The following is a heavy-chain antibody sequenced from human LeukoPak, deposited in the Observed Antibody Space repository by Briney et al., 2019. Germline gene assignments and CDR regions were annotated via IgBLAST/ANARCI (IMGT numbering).Heavy chain of an antibody. Sequence: GGSLRLSCAASGFTFSSYSMNWVRQAPGKGLEWVSYITGSGGSKYYADSVRGRFTISRDNAKNSLYLQMNSLRAEDTAVYYCAELGITMIGGVWGKGTTVTISS. CDR2: ITGSGGSK. CDR3: AELGITMIGGV. D-gene: IGHD3-10*02. J-gene: IGHJ6*04. CDR1: GFTFSSYS. V-gene: IGHV3-48*04.